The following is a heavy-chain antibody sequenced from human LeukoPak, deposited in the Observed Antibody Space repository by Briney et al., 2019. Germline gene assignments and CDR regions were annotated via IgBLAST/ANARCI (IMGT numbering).Heavy chain of an antibody. CDR2: INPSGGST. J-gene: IGHJ4*02. Sequence: ASVKVSCKASGYTFTSYYMHWVRRAPGQGLEWMGIINPSGGSTSYAQKFQGRVTMTRDTSTSTVYMELSSLRSEDTAVCYCARDSAELWFGELPKDYWGQGTLVTVSS. V-gene: IGHV1-46*01. D-gene: IGHD3-10*01. CDR3: ARDSAELWFGELPKDY. CDR1: GYTFTSYY.